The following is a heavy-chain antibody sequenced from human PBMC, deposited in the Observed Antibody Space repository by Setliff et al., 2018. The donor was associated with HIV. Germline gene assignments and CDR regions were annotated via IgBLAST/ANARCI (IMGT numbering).Heavy chain of an antibody. CDR1: GGTFTSYG. Sequence: ASVKVSCKASGGTFTSYGISWVRQAPGQGLEWMGWISEYNGDTKYVQKLQGRVTMTKDTSTSTAYMELRSLRSDDTAVYYCARDSSFNMDVWGKGTTVTVSS. V-gene: IGHV1-18*01. J-gene: IGHJ6*03. CDR2: ISEYNGDT. CDR3: ARDSSFNMDV.